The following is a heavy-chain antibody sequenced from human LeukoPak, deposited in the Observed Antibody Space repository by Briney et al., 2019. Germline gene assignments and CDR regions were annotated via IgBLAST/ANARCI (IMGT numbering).Heavy chain of an antibody. Sequence: GGSLRLSCAASGFTFSSYSMNWVRQAPGKGLEWVSAISGSGGSTYYADSVKGRFTISRDNSKNTLYLQMNSLRAEDTAVYYCAKYGCGGDCPLSYFQHWGQGTLVTVSS. D-gene: IGHD2-21*02. CDR1: GFTFSSYS. CDR3: AKYGCGGDCPLSYFQH. V-gene: IGHV3-23*01. J-gene: IGHJ1*01. CDR2: ISGSGGST.